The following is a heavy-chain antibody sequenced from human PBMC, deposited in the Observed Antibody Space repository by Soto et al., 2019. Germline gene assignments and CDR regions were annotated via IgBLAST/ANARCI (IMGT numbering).Heavy chain of an antibody. CDR1: GFTFSDYY. J-gene: IGHJ4*02. V-gene: IGHV3-11*01. D-gene: IGHD2-8*01. CDR3: ARGHSTRLYVGFDI. CDR2: ISGSGKTI. Sequence: QVQLVESGGGLVKPGGTLRLSCAASGFTFSDYYMSWIRQVPGKGLECVSYISGSGKTIHYADSVKGRFTISRDNAENSLFLQLNSLKAEDTALYYCARGHSTRLYVGFDIWGQGNLVTVAS.